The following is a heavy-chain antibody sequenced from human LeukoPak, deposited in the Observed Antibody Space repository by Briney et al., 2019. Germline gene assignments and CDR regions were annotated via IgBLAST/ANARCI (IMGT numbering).Heavy chain of an antibody. D-gene: IGHD6-6*01. CDR3: ARDPSRYSSSSNY. CDR2: ISSSSSYI. CDR1: GFTFSSYG. J-gene: IGHJ4*02. V-gene: IGHV3-21*01. Sequence: GSLRLSCAASGFTFSSYGMHWVRQAPGKGLEWVSSISSSSSYIYYADSVKGRFTISRDNAKNSLYLQMNSLRAEDTAVYYCARDPSRYSSSSNYWGQGTLVTVSS.